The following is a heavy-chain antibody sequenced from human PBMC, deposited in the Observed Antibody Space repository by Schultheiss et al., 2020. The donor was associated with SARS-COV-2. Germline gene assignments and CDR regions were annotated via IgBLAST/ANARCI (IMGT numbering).Heavy chain of an antibody. J-gene: IGHJ5*02. CDR2: INAGNGNT. Sequence: ASVKVSCKASGGTFSSYAISWVRQATGQGLEWMGWINAGNGNTKYSEKFQGRVTITRDTSASTAYMELSSLRSEDTAVYYCARDLGIPPTGNWFDPWGQGTLVTVSS. V-gene: IGHV1-3*01. D-gene: IGHD6-13*01. CDR1: GGTFSSYA. CDR3: ARDLGIPPTGNWFDP.